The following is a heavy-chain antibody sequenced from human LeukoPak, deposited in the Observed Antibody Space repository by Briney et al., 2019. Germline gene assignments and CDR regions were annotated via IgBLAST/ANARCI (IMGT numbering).Heavy chain of an antibody. D-gene: IGHD3-22*01. J-gene: IGHJ6*02. Sequence: GGSLRLSCAASGFTFSSYGMQGVREAPGKGLEGVAVIWYDGSNKYYADSVKGRFTISRDNSKNTLYLQMNSLRAEDTAVYYCARDITLSQVVVIPYYYGMDVWGQGTTVTVSS. CDR3: ARDITLSQVVVIPYYYGMDV. CDR1: GFTFSSYG. V-gene: IGHV3-33*01. CDR2: IWYDGSNK.